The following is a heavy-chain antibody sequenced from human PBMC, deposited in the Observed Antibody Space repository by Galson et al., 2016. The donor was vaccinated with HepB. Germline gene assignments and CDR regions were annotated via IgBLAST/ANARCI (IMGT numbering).Heavy chain of an antibody. J-gene: IGHJ4*02. Sequence: SCKSSGYTFIDYGITWVRQAPGQGLEWLGWISAYNGQTNYAQKFRDRVTLTADTSTTTAFLELRSLRSDDTAIYYCAKDPLTDFAAKGGFDYWGQGTLVTVSS. CDR3: AKDPLTDFAAKGGFDY. CDR1: GYTFIDYG. CDR2: ISAYNGQT. V-gene: IGHV1-18*01. D-gene: IGHD7-27*01.